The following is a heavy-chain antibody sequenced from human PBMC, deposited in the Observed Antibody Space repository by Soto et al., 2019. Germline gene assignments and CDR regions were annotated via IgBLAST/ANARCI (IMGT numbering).Heavy chain of an antibody. CDR1: GFTISSDG. CDR2: ISYGGSHK. D-gene: IGHD1-26*01. CDR3: ATDRWDRSNPFGY. J-gene: IGHJ4*02. V-gene: IGHV3-30*03. Sequence: GGSLRLSCAASGFTISSDGLHWVRQAPGKGLEWVAVISYGGSHKYYAYSGKGRFPISSGNSKSTLYLQIKSLRAEDTAVYYCATDRWDRSNPFGYWRQGTLVTVSS.